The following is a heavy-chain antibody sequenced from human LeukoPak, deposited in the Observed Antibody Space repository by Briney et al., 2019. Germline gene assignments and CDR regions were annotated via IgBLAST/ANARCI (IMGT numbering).Heavy chain of an antibody. V-gene: IGHV3-15*01. CDR2: IKSKPAGGST. CDR3: SVYSSSWYGY. J-gene: IGHJ4*02. CDR1: GFTFSNAW. D-gene: IGHD6-13*01. Sequence: GGSLRLSCTASGFTFSNAWMSWVRQAPGKGLEWVGRIKSKPAGGSTDYAAPIKGRFTISRDDSKNTLYLQMSSLKTEDTAVYYCSVYSSSWYGYWGQGTLVTVSS.